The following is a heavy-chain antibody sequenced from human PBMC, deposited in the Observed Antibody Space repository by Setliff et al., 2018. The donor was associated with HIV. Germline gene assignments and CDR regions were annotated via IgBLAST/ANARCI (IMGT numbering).Heavy chain of an antibody. Sequence: GGSLRLSCAASGFTFSTYSMNWVRRAPGKGLEWVSYISGSGSGVDYADSVKGRFTVSRDNARSSLYLQLNSLRSEDTAVYYCARDLIWGFDYWGQGTPVTVSS. V-gene: IGHV3-48*01. CDR2: ISGSGSGV. J-gene: IGHJ4*02. D-gene: IGHD3-16*01. CDR3: ARDLIWGFDY. CDR1: GFTFSTYS.